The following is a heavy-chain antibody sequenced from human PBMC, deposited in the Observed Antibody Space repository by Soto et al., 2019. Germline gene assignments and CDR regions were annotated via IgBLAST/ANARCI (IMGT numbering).Heavy chain of an antibody. V-gene: IGHV3-23*01. CDR3: VRDWTGDICPCLDV. Sequence: GGSLRLSCAANRFTFTNYAMCWVRMARGKGLESVSAIRCSDGSTFYADSVKGRFTISRDNSLNTVYLQTNSLRAEDTAVYYCVRDWTGDICPCLDVWGQGT. J-gene: IGHJ6*02. D-gene: IGHD2-8*02. CDR1: RFTFTNYA. CDR2: IRCSDGST.